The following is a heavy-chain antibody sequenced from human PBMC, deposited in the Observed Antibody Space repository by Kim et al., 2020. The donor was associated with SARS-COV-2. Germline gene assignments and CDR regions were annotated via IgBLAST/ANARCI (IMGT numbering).Heavy chain of an antibody. V-gene: IGHV3-7*01. CDR3: ARDKAVGSGWSDS. J-gene: IGHJ5*01. D-gene: IGHD6-19*01. Sequence: NYVASVRGRLTVSRDNAKNSMYLQMNSLRAEDTAIYYCARDKAVGSGWSDSWGQGTLVTVSS.